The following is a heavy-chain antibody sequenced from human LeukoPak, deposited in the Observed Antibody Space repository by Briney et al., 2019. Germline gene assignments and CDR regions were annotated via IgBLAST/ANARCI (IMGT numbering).Heavy chain of an antibody. J-gene: IGHJ4*02. CDR3: ARVSRGNSVGGDY. D-gene: IGHD4-23*01. CDR1: GGSIINNF. V-gene: IGHV4-59*01. CDR2: IYYSGST. Sequence: SETLSLTCTVSGGSIINNFWSWIRQPPGKGLEWIGYIYYSGSTNYNPSLKSRVTISVDTSKNQFSLNLSSVTAADTAVYYCARVSRGNSVGGDYWGQGTLVTVSS.